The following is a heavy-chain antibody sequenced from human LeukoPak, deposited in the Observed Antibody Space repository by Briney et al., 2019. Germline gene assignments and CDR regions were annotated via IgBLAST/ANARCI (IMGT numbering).Heavy chain of an antibody. J-gene: IGHJ4*02. V-gene: IGHV4-34*01. Sequence: SETLSLTCAVYGGSFSGYYWSWLRQPPGKGLEWIGEINHSGSTNYNPSLKSRVTISVDTSKNRFSLKLSSVTAADTAVYYCARLTGYSNYGRFDYWGQGTLVTVSS. CDR2: INHSGST. D-gene: IGHD4-11*01. CDR3: ARLTGYSNYGRFDY. CDR1: GGSFSGYY.